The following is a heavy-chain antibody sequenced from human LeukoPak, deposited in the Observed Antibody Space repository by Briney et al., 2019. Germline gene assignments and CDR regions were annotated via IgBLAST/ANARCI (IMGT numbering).Heavy chain of an antibody. CDR2: INSDGSST. V-gene: IGHV3-74*01. Sequence: GGSLRLSCAASGFTFSSYWMHWVRQAPGKGLVWVSRINSDGSSTSYADSVKGRFTISRDNAKNTLYLQMNSLRAEDMALYYCPREVEYYDSSGHDYWGRGTLVTVSS. J-gene: IGHJ4*02. D-gene: IGHD3-22*01. CDR3: PREVEYYDSSGHDY. CDR1: GFTFSSYW.